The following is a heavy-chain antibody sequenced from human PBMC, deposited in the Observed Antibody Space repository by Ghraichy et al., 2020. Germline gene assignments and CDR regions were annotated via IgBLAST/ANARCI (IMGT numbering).Heavy chain of an antibody. V-gene: IGHV6-1*01. CDR1: GDSVSSNSAA. CDR2: TYYRSKWYN. J-gene: IGHJ5*01. Sequence: SQTLSLTCVISGDSVSSNSAAWNWIRQSPSRGLEWLGKTYYRSKWYNDYALSVKSRIIINPDTSKNQFSLQLNSVTPEDTAVYYCARSIAAAGTPSFDPWGQGTLVTVSS. D-gene: IGHD6-13*01. CDR3: ARSIAAAGTPSFDP.